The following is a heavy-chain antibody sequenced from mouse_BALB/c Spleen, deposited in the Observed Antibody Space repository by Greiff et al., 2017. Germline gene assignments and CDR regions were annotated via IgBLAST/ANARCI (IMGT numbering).Heavy chain of an antibody. D-gene: IGHD2-2*01. J-gene: IGHJ3*01. Sequence: VQLQESGAELARPGASVKLSCKASGYTFTSYWMQWVKQRPGQGLEWIGAIYPGDGDTRYTQKFKGKATLTADKSSSTAYMQLSSLASEDSAVYYCARESGYLAWFAYWGQGTLVTVSA. CDR3: ARESGYLAWFAY. V-gene: IGHV1-87*01. CDR2: IYPGDGDT. CDR1: GYTFTSYW.